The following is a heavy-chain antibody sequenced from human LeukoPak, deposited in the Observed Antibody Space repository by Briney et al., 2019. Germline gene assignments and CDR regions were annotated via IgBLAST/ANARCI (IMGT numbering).Heavy chain of an antibody. Sequence: SETLSLTCTVSGGSISSYYWSWIRQPPGKGLEWIGYIYYSGSTNYNPSLKSRVTISVDTSKNQFSLKLSSVTAADTAVYYCARHISGYSSLGAFDIWGQGTMVTVSS. CDR2: IYYSGST. D-gene: IGHD6-13*01. V-gene: IGHV4-59*08. CDR3: ARHISGYSSLGAFDI. J-gene: IGHJ3*02. CDR1: GGSISSYY.